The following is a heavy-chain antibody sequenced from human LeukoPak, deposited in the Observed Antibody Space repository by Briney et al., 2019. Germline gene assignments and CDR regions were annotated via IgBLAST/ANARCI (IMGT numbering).Heavy chain of an antibody. J-gene: IGHJ4*02. CDR3: GRERVSAYDY. CDR2: IKPDGNEQ. Sequence: GGSLRLSCVTSGFIFSDYWMGWVRQAPGKGPVWVASIKPDGNEQYYVDSVRGRFTISRDNSKDSLFLQMDSLRDDDTAVYYCGRERVSAYDYWGQGTLVTVSS. CDR1: GFIFSDYW. V-gene: IGHV3-7*01.